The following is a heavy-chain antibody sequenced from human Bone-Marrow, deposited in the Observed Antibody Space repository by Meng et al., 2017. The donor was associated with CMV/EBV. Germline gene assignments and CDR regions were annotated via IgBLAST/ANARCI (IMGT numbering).Heavy chain of an antibody. J-gene: IGHJ6*02. CDR2: IYYSGST. V-gene: IGHV4-59*12. D-gene: IGHD5-18*01. Sequence: SETLSLTCTVSGGSISSYYWSWIRQPPGKGLEWIGYIYYSGSTNYNPSLKSRVTISVDTSKNQFSLKLSSVTAADTAVYYCARGGWIQLVYRYYYYGMDVCGQGTTVAVSS. CDR3: ARGGWIQLVYRYYYYGMDV. CDR1: GGSISSYY.